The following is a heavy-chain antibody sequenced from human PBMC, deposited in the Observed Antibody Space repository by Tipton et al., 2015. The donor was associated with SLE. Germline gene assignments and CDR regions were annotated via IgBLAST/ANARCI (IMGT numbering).Heavy chain of an antibody. J-gene: IGHJ4*02. Sequence: GSLRLSCSSSGFSFSSYWMSWVRQAPGKGLEWGAIIKQDGSVRHYVDSLRGRFSISRDTAKNALYLEMNSLRAEDASTYYCVGGGGWLPEYWGQGTLVTVSS. CDR2: IKQDGSVR. V-gene: IGHV3-7*04. D-gene: IGHD6-19*01. CDR1: GFSFSSYW. CDR3: VGGGGWLPEY.